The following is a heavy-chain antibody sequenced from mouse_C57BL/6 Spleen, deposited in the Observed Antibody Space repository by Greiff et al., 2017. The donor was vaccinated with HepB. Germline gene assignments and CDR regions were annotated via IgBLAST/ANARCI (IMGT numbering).Heavy chain of an antibody. CDR2: ISYDGSN. CDR3: ARVGDYDGYFDV. D-gene: IGHD2-4*01. J-gene: IGHJ1*03. Sequence: EVQLVESGPGLVKPSQSLSLTCSVTGYSITSGYYWNWIRQFPGNKLEWMGYISYDGSNNYNPSLKNRISITRDTSKNQFFLKLNSVTTEDTATYYCARVGDYDGYFDVWGTGTTVTVSS. CDR1: GYSITSGYY. V-gene: IGHV3-6*01.